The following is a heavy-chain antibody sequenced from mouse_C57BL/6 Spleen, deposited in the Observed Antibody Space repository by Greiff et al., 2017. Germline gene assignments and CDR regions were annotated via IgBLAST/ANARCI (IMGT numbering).Heavy chain of an antibody. Sequence: VQLQQSGPELVKPGASVKISCKASGYAFSSSWMNWVKQRPGKGLEWIGRIYPGDGDTNYNGKFKGKATLTADKSSSTAYMQLSSLTSEDSAVYFCARGGVTEFDYGGQGTTLTVSS. CDR2: IYPGDGDT. CDR3: ARGGVTEFDY. J-gene: IGHJ2*01. CDR1: GYAFSSSW. V-gene: IGHV1-82*01. D-gene: IGHD2-2*01.